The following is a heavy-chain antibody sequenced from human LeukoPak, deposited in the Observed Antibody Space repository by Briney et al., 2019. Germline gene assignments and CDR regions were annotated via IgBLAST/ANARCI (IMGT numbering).Heavy chain of an antibody. Sequence: PSETLSLTCTVSGGSVTSSSYYWAWIRQPPGKRLEWIGSIYYGGSTYYNPSLKSRVTISVHTSKNQFSLKLNSVTAADTAVYYCARAIGVRGSSLPDYWGQGTLVTVSS. J-gene: IGHJ4*02. D-gene: IGHD1-26*01. CDR3: ARAIGVRGSSLPDY. CDR2: IYYGGST. V-gene: IGHV4-39*07. CDR1: GGSVTSSSYY.